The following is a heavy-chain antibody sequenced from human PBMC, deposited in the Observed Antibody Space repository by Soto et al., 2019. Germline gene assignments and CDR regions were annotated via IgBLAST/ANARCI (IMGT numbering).Heavy chain of an antibody. CDR1: GYTFTRYT. Sequence: GASVKVSCKASGYTFTRYTMNWVRQAPGQRLEWMGWINPDNGNTKSSQKFQDRVIITRDTSASTAYLDLSSLRSEDTAVYYCARGMATGQLDSWGQGTLVTVSS. CDR3: ARGMATGQLDS. D-gene: IGHD2-2*01. CDR2: INPDNGNT. J-gene: IGHJ5*01. V-gene: IGHV1-3*01.